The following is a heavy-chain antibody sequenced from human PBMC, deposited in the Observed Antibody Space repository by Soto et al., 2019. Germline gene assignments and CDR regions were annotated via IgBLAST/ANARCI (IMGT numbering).Heavy chain of an antibody. CDR2: ICYSGST. CDR3: AREKDTMIRYAFDI. CDR1: GGSISSYY. D-gene: IGHD3-22*01. Sequence: SETLSLTCTVSGGSISSYYWSWIRQPPGKGLEWIGYICYSGSTNYNPSLKSRVTISVDTSKNQFSLKLSSVTAADTAVYYCAREKDTMIRYAFDIWGQGTMVTVSS. J-gene: IGHJ3*02. V-gene: IGHV4-59*01.